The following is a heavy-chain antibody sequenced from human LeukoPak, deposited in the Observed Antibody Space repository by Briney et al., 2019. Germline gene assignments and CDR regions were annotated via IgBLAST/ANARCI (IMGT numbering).Heavy chain of an antibody. CDR2: IKSKTDGGTT. D-gene: IGHD1-26*01. J-gene: IGHJ6*03. Sequence: GGSLRLSCAASGFTFSNAWMCWVRQAPGKGLEWVGRIKSKTDGGTTDYAAPVKGRFTISRDDSKNTLYLKINSLKTEDTAVYYCTTVKRGWSYKPREYYYYYMDVWGKGTTVTVSS. CDR3: TTVKRGWSYKPREYYYYYMDV. V-gene: IGHV3-15*01. CDR1: GFTFSNAW.